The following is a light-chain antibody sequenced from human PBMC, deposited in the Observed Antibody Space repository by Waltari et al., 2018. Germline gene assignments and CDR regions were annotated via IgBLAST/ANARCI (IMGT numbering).Light chain of an antibody. CDR3: QQRSNWPRT. Sequence: EIVLTQSPRTLSLSPGGRATPSCRASPSVSSYLAWYQQKPGQAPRLPIYDASNMATGIPARFSGSGSGTDFTLTISSLEPEDFAVYYCQQRSNWPRTFGQGTKVEIK. V-gene: IGKV3-11*01. CDR1: PSVSSY. CDR2: DAS. J-gene: IGKJ1*01.